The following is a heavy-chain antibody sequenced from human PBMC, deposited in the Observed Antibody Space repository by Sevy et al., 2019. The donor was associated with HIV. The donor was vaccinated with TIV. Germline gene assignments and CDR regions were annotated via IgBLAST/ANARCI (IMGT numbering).Heavy chain of an antibody. CDR3: ASRNPTIFGVDPEDYYYGMDV. V-gene: IGHV1-69*13. CDR2: IIPIFGTA. D-gene: IGHD3-3*01. J-gene: IGHJ6*02. Sequence: ASVKVSCKASGGTFSSYAISWVRQAPGQGLEWMGGIIPIFGTANYAQKFQGRVTITADESTSTAYMELSSLRSEDTAVYYCASRNPTIFGVDPEDYYYGMDVWGQGTTVTVS. CDR1: GGTFSSYA.